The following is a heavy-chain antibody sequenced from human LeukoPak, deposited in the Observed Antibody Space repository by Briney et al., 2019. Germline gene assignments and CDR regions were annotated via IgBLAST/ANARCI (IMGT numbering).Heavy chain of an antibody. CDR3: ARGSSGWYPHYYFDY. D-gene: IGHD6-19*01. J-gene: IGHJ4*02. Sequence: SETLSLTCTVSGGSISSYYWSWLRQPPGKGLEWIGYIYYSGSTNYNPSLKSRVTISVDTSENQFSLKLSSVTAADTAVYYCARGSSGWYPHYYFDYWGQGTLVTVSS. CDR2: IYYSGST. CDR1: GGSISSYY. V-gene: IGHV4-59*01.